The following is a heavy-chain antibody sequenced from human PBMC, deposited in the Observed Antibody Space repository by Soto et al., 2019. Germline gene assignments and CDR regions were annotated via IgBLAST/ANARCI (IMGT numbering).Heavy chain of an antibody. CDR2: INGDGIST. CDR3: XXXXXXXXXXGXNCYSDY. V-gene: IGHV3-74*01. CDR1: GFTFSSYW. J-gene: IGHJ4*02. D-gene: IGHD2-15*01. Sequence: EVQLVESGGDLVQPGGSLRLSCAASGFTFSSYWMHWVRQDPEKGLVWVSRINGDGISTSYADSVKGRFTISRDNAKDTLYLHMXXLXXXXTXXXXXXXXXXXXXXXGXNCYSDYWGQGTLVTVSS.